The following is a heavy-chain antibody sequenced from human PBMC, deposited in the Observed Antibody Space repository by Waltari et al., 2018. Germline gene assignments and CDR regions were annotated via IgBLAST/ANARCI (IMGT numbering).Heavy chain of an antibody. V-gene: IGHV4-39*07. D-gene: IGHD5-12*01. J-gene: IGHJ4*02. CDR1: GGSISSSSYY. CDR2: IYYSGST. CDR3: ARDLRVATIGDYFDY. Sequence: QLQLQESGPGLVKPSETLSLTCTVSGGSISSSSYYWGWIRQPPGKGLEWIGSIYYSGSTYNNPTLKSRVTISVDTSKNQFSLKLSAVTAADTAVYYCARDLRVATIGDYFDYWGQGTLVTVSS.